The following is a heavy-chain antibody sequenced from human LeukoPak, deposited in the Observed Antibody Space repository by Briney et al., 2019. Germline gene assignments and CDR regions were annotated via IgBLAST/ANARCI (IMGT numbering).Heavy chain of an antibody. V-gene: IGHV1-69*01. J-gene: IGHJ4*02. CDR3: ASQPDGSGSYWVY. CDR2: IIPVFGTA. D-gene: IGHD3-10*01. CDR1: GGTFSSYA. Sequence: GASVKVSCKASGGTFSSYAISWVRQAPGQGLEWMGGIIPVFGTANYAQKFQGRVTITADESTSTAYMELSSLRSEDTAVYYCASQPDGSGSYWVYWGQGTLVTVSS.